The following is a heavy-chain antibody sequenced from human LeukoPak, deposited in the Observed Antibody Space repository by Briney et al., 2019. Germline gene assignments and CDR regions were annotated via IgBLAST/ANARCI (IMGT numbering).Heavy chain of an antibody. J-gene: IGHJ4*02. Sequence: PGGSLRLSCAASGFTFSSYAMRWVRQAPGKGLEWVAVISYDGSNKYYADSVKGRFTISRDNSKNTLYLQMNSLRAEDTAVYYCARGDYGDTGLDYWGQGTLVTVSS. CDR3: ARGDYGDTGLDY. D-gene: IGHD4-17*01. CDR2: ISYDGSNK. V-gene: IGHV3-30-3*01. CDR1: GFTFSSYA.